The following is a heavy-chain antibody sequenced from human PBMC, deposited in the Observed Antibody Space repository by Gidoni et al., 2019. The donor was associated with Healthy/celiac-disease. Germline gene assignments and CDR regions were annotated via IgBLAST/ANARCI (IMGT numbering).Heavy chain of an antibody. Sequence: QVQLQQWGAGLLKPSETLSLTCAVYGGSFSGYYWSWIRQPPGKGLEWIGEINHSGSTNYNPSLKSRVTISGDTSKNQFSLKLSSVTAADTAVYYCARGGRRGSIAAAGNYKNDYWGQGTLVTVSS. J-gene: IGHJ4*02. D-gene: IGHD6-13*01. V-gene: IGHV4-34*01. CDR1: GGSFSGYY. CDR2: INHSGST. CDR3: ARGGRRGSIAAAGNYKNDY.